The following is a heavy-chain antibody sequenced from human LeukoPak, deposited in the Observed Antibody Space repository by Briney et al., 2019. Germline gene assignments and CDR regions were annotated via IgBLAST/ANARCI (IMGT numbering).Heavy chain of an antibody. D-gene: IGHD3-22*01. V-gene: IGHV3-23*01. J-gene: IGHJ4*02. CDR1: GFTFSSNA. Sequence: GGSLRLSCAASGFTFSSNAMTWVRQAPGMGLGCVSAITATGEAPYYADSVKGRFTISRDNSRNTLYLQLNSLRAEDTALYYCAKAYGTNGYYQLPIDFWGQGTLVTVSS. CDR2: ITATGEAP. CDR3: AKAYGTNGYYQLPIDF.